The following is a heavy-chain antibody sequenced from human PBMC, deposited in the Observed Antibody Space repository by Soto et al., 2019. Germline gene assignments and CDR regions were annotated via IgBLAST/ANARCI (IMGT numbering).Heavy chain of an antibody. V-gene: IGHV3-30*18. Sequence: VQLGESGGGVAQPGRSLRLSCAASGFTFSDYAMHLVRHAPGKGLEWGAVVTHDGRNTHYADSVKGRFTISRDSSKNTVSLEMTSLRAEDTAVYYCAKGGRQWLVTSDFNYWGQGSLVTVSS. CDR1: GFTFSDYA. CDR3: AKGGRQWLVTSDFNY. J-gene: IGHJ4*02. CDR2: VTHDGRNT. D-gene: IGHD6-19*01.